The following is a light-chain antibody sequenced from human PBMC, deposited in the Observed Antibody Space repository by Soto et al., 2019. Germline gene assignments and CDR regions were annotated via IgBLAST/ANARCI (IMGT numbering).Light chain of an antibody. Sequence: DIQMTQSPSTLSASVGDRVTITCRASQSISSWLAWYQQKPGKAPKLLIYDASSLESGVPSRFSGSESGTEFTLTISSLQPDDFATYYCQQYNSYSYTFGQGTKLEIK. CDR3: QQYNSYSYT. CDR1: QSISSW. V-gene: IGKV1-5*01. J-gene: IGKJ2*01. CDR2: DAS.